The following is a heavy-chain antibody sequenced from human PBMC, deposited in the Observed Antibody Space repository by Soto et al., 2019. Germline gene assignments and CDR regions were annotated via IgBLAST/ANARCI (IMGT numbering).Heavy chain of an antibody. CDR1: GGSISSSSYY. J-gene: IGHJ6*02. D-gene: IGHD3-10*01. CDR3: ASLPGLAVGMDV. V-gene: IGHV4-39*01. Sequence: SETLSLTCTVSGGSISSSSYYWGWIRQPPGKGQEWIGCTYYIGSTYYNPSLKSRVTISVDTSKNQFSLKLSSVTAADTAVYYCASLPGLAVGMDVWGQGIKVTVSS. CDR2: TYYIGST.